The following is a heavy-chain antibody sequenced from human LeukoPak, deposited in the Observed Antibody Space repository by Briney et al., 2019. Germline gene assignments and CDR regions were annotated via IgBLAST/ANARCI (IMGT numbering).Heavy chain of an antibody. CDR1: GGSISSSSYY. Sequence: SETLSLTCTVSGGSISSSSYYWGWIRQPPGKGLEWIGSIYYSGSTYYNPSLKSRVTISVDTSKNQFSLKLSSVTAADTAVYYCARHSGGDDASDIWGQGTMVTVSS. CDR2: IYYSGST. J-gene: IGHJ3*02. V-gene: IGHV4-39*01. CDR3: ARHSGGDDASDI.